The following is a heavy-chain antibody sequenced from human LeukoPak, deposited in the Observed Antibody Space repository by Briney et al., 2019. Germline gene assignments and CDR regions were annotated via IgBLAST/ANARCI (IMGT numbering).Heavy chain of an antibody. V-gene: IGHV7-4-1*02. CDR3: ARHSRFSSLSYGFDP. CDR1: GYTFTIYA. CDR2: INTNTGNP. Sequence: ASVKVSCKASGYTFTIYAMNWVRQAPGQGLEWMGWINTNTGNPTYAQGFTGRFVFSLDTSVSTAYLQISSLKAEDTAVSYCARHSRFSSLSYGFDPWGQGTLVTVSS. J-gene: IGHJ5*02. D-gene: IGHD3-3*02.